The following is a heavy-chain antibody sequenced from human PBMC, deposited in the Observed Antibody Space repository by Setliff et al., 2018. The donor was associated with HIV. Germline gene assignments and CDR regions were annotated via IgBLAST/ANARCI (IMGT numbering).Heavy chain of an antibody. Sequence: SETLSLTCSVSGASIRGHYWSWIRQSPGKGLEWIGNIYYSGNTNYNPSFKSRVTISVDTSKNQFSLRVNPVTAADTAVYYCSRSRVPSGYYYGRHAFDIWGQGTKVTVSS. J-gene: IGHJ3*02. V-gene: IGHV4-59*08. CDR3: SRSRVPSGYYYGRHAFDI. D-gene: IGHD3-22*01. CDR2: IYYSGNT. CDR1: GASIRGHY.